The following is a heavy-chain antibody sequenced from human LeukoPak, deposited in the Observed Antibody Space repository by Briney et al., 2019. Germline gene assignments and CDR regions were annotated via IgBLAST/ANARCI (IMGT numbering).Heavy chain of an antibody. J-gene: IGHJ4*02. D-gene: IGHD3-22*01. CDR3: AREGYYYDSSGKLQGYYFDY. V-gene: IGHV3-11*04. Sequence: GGSLRLSCAASGFTFSDYYMGWIRQAPGKGLEWVSYISSSGSTIYYADSVKGRFTISRDNAKNSLYLQMNSLRAEDTAVYYCAREGYYYDSSGKLQGYYFDYWGQGTLVTVSS. CDR1: GFTFSDYY. CDR2: ISSSGSTI.